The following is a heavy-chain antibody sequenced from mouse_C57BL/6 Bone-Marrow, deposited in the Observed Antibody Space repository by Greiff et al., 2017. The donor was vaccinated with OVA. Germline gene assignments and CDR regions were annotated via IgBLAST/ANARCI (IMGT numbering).Heavy chain of an antibody. CDR2: IYPGDGDT. CDR3: ARAITTVDYYAMDY. J-gene: IGHJ4*01. Sequence: QVQLKESGAELVKPGASVKISCKASGYAFSSYWMNWVKQRPGKGLEWIGQIYPGDGDTNYNGKFKGKATLTADKSSSTAYMQLSSLTSEDSAVYFCARAITTVDYYAMDYWGQGTSVTVSS. CDR1: GYAFSSYW. V-gene: IGHV1-80*01. D-gene: IGHD1-1*01.